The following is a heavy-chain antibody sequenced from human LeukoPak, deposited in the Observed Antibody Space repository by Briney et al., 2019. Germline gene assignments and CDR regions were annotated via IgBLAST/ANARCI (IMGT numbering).Heavy chain of an antibody. CDR2: ISGSGANT. J-gene: IGHJ4*02. CDR3: ATEKGDSPDY. Sequence: GGSLRLSCAASGFTFSNYAMSWVRQAPAKGLEWVSGISGSGANTYHADSVKGRFTISRDNSKNTLYVQMNSLRAEDTAVYYCATEKGDSPDYWGQGTLVTVSS. D-gene: IGHD2-21*01. CDR1: GFTFSNYA. V-gene: IGHV3-23*01.